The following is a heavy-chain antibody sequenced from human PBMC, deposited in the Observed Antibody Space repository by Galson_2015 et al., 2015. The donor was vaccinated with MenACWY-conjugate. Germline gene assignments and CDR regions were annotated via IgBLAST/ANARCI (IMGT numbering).Heavy chain of an antibody. CDR2: ISGSGGST. V-gene: IGHV3-23*01. CDR1: GFIFSNYA. J-gene: IGHJ1*01. CDR3: AKSCEDTSGCSPWH. Sequence: SLRLSFAASGFIFSNYAMNWVRQAPGKGLEWVSTISGSGGSTYYAESVKGRFTISRDNSKNTLYLQVNSLRADDTAVYYCAKSCEDTSGCSPWHWGQGTLVTVSS. D-gene: IGHD6-19*01.